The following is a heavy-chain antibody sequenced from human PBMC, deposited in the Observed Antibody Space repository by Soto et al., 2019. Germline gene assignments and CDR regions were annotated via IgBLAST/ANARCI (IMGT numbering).Heavy chain of an antibody. CDR1: GFTFSSYS. J-gene: IGHJ3*02. D-gene: IGHD2-2*01. V-gene: IGHV3-48*01. CDR3: ARDPPHYCSSTSCKTDDAFDI. Sequence: EVQLVESGGGLVQPGGSLRLSCAASGFTFSSYSMNWVRQAPGKGLEWVSYISSSSSTIYYADSVKGRFTISRDNAKNSLYLQMNSLRAEDTAVYYCARDPPHYCSSTSCKTDDAFDIWGQGTMVTVSS. CDR2: ISSSSSTI.